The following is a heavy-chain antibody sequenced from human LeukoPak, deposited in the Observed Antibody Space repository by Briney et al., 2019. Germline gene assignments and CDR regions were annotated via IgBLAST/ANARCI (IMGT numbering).Heavy chain of an antibody. Sequence: ASVKVSCKASGYIFTSYGISWVRQAPGQGLEWMGWISAYNGNTNYAQKLQGRVTMTTDTSTSTAYMELRSLRSDDTAVYYCASSYCSGGSCYSGTYYYYGMDVWGQGTTVTVSS. CDR3: ASSYCSGGSCYSGTYYYYGMDV. V-gene: IGHV1-18*01. CDR2: ISAYNGNT. CDR1: GYIFTSYG. D-gene: IGHD2-15*01. J-gene: IGHJ6*02.